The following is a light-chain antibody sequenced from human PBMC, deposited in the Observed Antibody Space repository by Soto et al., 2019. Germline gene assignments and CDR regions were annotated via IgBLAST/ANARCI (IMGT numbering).Light chain of an antibody. J-gene: IGLJ2*01. CDR2: EVS. V-gene: IGLV2-14*01. Sequence: QSVLTQPASVSGSPGQLITISCTGTSSDVGGYNYVSWYQHHPGKAPKLMIYEVSDRPSGVSNRFSGSKSGNTASLTISGLQAEDEADYYCNSYTSSSTLLFGGGTKLTVL. CDR3: NSYTSSSTLL. CDR1: SSDVGGYNY.